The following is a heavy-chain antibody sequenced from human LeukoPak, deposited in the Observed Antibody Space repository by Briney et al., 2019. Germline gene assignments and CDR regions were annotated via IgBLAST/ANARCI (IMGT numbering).Heavy chain of an antibody. CDR2: IYTSGST. Sequence: SETLSLTCTVSGGSISNYDWSWIRQPAGKGLEWIGHIYTSGSTNYNPSLKSRVTMSVDTSKNQFSLKLSSVTAADTAVYYCARDDGTQYYYYGMDVWGQGTTVTVSS. D-gene: IGHD1-26*01. V-gene: IGHV4-4*07. CDR1: GGSISNYD. CDR3: ARDDGTQYYYYGMDV. J-gene: IGHJ6*02.